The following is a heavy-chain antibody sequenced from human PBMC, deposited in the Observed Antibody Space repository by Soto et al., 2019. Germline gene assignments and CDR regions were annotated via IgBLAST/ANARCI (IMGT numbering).Heavy chain of an antibody. CDR2: IIPIFGTA. J-gene: IGHJ5*02. CDR1: GGTFSSYA. Sequence: ASVKVSCKASGGTFSSYAISWVRQAPGQGLEWMGGIIPIFGTANYAQKFQGRVTITADESTSTAYMELSSLRSEDTAVYYCAREGSGYSRSYNWFDPWGQGTLVTVSS. V-gene: IGHV1-69*13. CDR3: AREGSGYSRSYNWFDP. D-gene: IGHD6-13*01.